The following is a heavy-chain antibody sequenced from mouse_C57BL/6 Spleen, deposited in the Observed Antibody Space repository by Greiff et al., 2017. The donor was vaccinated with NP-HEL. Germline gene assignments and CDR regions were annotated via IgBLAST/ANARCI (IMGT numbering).Heavy chain of an antibody. CDR3: AGWESIYYDYGFDV. J-gene: IGHJ1*03. CDR2: ISGGGGNT. D-gene: IGHD2-4*01. Sequence: EVKLVESGGGLVKPGGSLKLSCAASGFTFSSYTMSWVRQTPEKRLEWVATISGGGGNTYYPDSVKGRFTISRDNAKNTLYLQMSSLRSEDTALYYCAGWESIYYDYGFDVWGTGTTVTVSS. V-gene: IGHV5-9*01. CDR1: GFTFSSYT.